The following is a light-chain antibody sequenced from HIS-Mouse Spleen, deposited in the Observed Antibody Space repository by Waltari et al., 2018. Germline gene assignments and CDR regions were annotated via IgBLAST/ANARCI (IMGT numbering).Light chain of an antibody. CDR1: SSDVGSYNL. J-gene: IGLJ2*01. CDR3: CSYAGSSTFRV. CDR2: EGS. Sequence: QSALTQPASVSGSPGQSITIPCTGTSSDVGSYNLVSWYQHHPGKAPKPMIYEGSKRPSGVSNRFSGSKSGNTASLTISGLQAEDEADYYCCSYAGSSTFRVFGGGTKLTVL. V-gene: IGLV2-23*03.